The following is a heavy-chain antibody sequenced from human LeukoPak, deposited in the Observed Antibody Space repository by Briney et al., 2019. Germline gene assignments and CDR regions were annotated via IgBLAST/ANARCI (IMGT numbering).Heavy chain of an antibody. J-gene: IGHJ3*02. D-gene: IGHD6-19*01. V-gene: IGHV3-9*01. Sequence: GRSLRLSCAASGFTFDDYAMHWVRQGPGKGLEWVSGISWNSGSIGYADSVKGRFTISRDNAKNTLYLQMDSLRAEDTAVYYCARVAVGGTRAFDIWGQGTTVTVSS. CDR1: GFTFDDYA. CDR2: ISWNSGSI. CDR3: ARVAVGGTRAFDI.